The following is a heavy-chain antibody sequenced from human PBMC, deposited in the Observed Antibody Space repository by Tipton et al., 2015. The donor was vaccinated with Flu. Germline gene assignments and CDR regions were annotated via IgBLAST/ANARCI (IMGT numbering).Heavy chain of an antibody. CDR1: GESFRGSY. CDR3: VTRVGSD. V-gene: IGHV4-34*01. Sequence: GLVKPSETLSLTCVVYGESFRGSYWSWIRQPPGKGLEWIGEIDHSGSTNNNPSLKSRVTISKDTSKKQFSLNLISMTAADTAVYYCVTRVGSDWGQGTLVTVSS. D-gene: IGHD6-25*01. J-gene: IGHJ4*02. CDR2: IDHSGST.